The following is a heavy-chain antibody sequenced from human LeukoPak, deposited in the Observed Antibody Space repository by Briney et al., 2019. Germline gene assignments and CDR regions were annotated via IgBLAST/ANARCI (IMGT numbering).Heavy chain of an antibody. CDR2: ISYDGSNK. CDR3: AKDMWLK. CDR1: GFTFSSYG. V-gene: IGHV3-30*18. Sequence: GGSLRLSCAASGFTFSSYGMHWVRQAPGKGLEWVAVISYDGSNKHYADSVKGRFTISRDNSKNTLYLQMNSLRAEDTAVYYCAKDMWLKWGQGTLVTVSS. D-gene: IGHD6-19*01. J-gene: IGHJ4*02.